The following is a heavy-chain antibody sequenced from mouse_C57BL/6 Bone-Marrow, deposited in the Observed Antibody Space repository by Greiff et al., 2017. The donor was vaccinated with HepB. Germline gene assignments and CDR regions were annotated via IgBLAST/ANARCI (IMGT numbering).Heavy chain of an antibody. J-gene: IGHJ1*03. D-gene: IGHD2-2*01. CDR3: ARRVRLPGSYRYFDV. Sequence: QVQLKQSGAELARPGASVKLSCKASGYTFTSYGISWVKQRTGQGLEWIGEIYPRSGNTYYNEKFKGKATLTADKSSSTAYMELRSLTSEDSAVYFCARRVRLPGSYRYFDVWGTGTTVTVSS. CDR1: GYTFTSYG. V-gene: IGHV1-81*01. CDR2: IYPRSGNT.